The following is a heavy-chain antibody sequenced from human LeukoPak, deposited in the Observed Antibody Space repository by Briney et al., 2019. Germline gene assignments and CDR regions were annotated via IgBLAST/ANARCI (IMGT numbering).Heavy chain of an antibody. CDR3: ARGSTRDL. J-gene: IGHJ2*01. CDR1: GGSFSGYY. V-gene: IGHV4-34*01. CDR2: INHSGST. Sequence: SETLSLTCAVYGGSFSGYYWSWIRQPPGKGLEWIGEINHSGSTNYNPSLKSRVTISVDTSKNQSSLKLSSVAAADTAVYYCARGSTRDLWGRGTLVTVSS. D-gene: IGHD2/OR15-2a*01.